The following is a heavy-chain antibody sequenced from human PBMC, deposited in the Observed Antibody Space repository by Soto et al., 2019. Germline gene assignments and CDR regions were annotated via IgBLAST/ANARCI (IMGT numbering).Heavy chain of an antibody. D-gene: IGHD5-18*01. J-gene: IGHJ6*04. V-gene: IGHV1-18*04. CDR1: GYTFTRYG. CDR2: ISAYNGNT. Sequence: AGVKVSCKASGYTFTRYGISWVGQAPGQGLERMGWISAYNGNTNYAQKLQGRVTMTTDTSTSTAYMELRSLRSDDTAVYYCATAEVSTQLCLPVMEVWGKANTVTVSS. CDR3: ATAEVSTQLCLPVMEV.